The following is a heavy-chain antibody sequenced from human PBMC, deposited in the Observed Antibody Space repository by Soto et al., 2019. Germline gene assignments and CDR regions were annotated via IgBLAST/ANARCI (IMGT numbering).Heavy chain of an antibody. CDR2: ISAYNGNT. CDR3: AREHRVGATDRYYYYGMDV. CDR1: GYTFTSYG. V-gene: IGHV1-18*01. J-gene: IGHJ6*02. Sequence: GASVKVSCKASGYTFTSYGISWVRQAPGQGLEWMGWISAYNGNTNYAQKLQGRVTMTTDTSTSTAYMELRSLRSDDTAVYYCAREHRVGATDRYYYYGMDVWGQGTTVTVSS. D-gene: IGHD1-26*01.